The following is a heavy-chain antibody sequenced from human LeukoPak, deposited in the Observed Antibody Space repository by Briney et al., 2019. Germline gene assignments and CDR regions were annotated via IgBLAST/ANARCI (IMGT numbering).Heavy chain of an antibody. Sequence: SVKVSCKASGGTFSSYAISWVRQAPGQGLEWMGGIIPIFGTANYAQKFQGRVTITTDESTSTAYMELSSLRSEDTAVYYCARGPFSYDSSGYLDYWGKGTLVTVSS. CDR3: ARGPFSYDSSGYLDY. D-gene: IGHD3-22*01. CDR1: GGTFSSYA. CDR2: IIPIFGTA. V-gene: IGHV1-69*05. J-gene: IGHJ4*02.